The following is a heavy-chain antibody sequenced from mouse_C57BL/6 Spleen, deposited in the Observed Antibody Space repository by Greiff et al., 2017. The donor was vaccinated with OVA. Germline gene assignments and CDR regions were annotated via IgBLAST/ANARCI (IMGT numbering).Heavy chain of an antibody. CDR1: GYAFTNYL. CDR3: ARDYGNSWFAY. D-gene: IGHD2-1*01. J-gene: IGHJ3*01. Sequence: VKLQESGAELVRPGTSVKVSCKASGYAFTNYLIEWVKQRPGQGLEWIGVINPGSGGTNYNEKFKGKATLTADKSSSTAYMQLSSLTSEDSAVYFCARDYGNSWFAYWGQGTLVTVSA. V-gene: IGHV1-54*01. CDR2: INPGSGGT.